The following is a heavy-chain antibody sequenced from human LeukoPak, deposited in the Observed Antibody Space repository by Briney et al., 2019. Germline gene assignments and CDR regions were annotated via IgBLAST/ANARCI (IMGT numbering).Heavy chain of an antibody. CDR3: AKITGSITAVDSFDS. Sequence: PGGSLRLSCAASGFTVRSNYMSWVRQAPGKGLEWVSGFYGGGSTDYADSVKGRFTISRDNSKNTLYLQMNSLRAEDTAVYYCAKITGSITAVDSFDSWGQGTLVTVSS. J-gene: IGHJ4*02. CDR2: FYGGGST. D-gene: IGHD3-16*01. V-gene: IGHV3-66*02. CDR1: GFTVRSNY.